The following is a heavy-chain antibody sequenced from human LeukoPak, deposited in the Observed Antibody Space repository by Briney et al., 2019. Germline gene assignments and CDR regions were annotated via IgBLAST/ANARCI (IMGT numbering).Heavy chain of an antibody. Sequence: GGSLRLSCATSGFTFSRHSMNWVRQAPGKGLEWVSYISSDSSAIYYADSVKGRFTISRDNSKNTLNLQMNSLRAEDAAVYYCTRGPSSAAFDYWGQGTLVTVSS. D-gene: IGHD6-13*01. V-gene: IGHV3-48*01. CDR3: TRGPSSAAFDY. J-gene: IGHJ4*02. CDR2: ISSDSSAI. CDR1: GFTFSRHS.